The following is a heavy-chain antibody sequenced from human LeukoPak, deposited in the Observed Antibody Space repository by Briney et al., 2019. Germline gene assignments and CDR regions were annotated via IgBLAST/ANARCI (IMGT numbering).Heavy chain of an antibody. Sequence: GSLRLSCAASGFSFSDAWMSWVRQIPGKGLEWVGRIESKTDGGTTDYAAPVKGRLTISRDDSTNTLYLQMNSLKSEDTAVYYCTTYGSGRKFDYWGQGTLVTVSS. J-gene: IGHJ4*02. D-gene: IGHD3-10*01. CDR1: GFSFSDAW. V-gene: IGHV3-15*04. CDR2: IESKTDGGTT. CDR3: TTYGSGRKFDY.